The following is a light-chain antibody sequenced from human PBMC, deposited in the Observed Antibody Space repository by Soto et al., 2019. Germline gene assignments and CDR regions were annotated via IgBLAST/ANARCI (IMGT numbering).Light chain of an antibody. CDR1: SSDVGAYNY. CDR3: CSYAGTNSYV. Sequence: QSALTQPASVSGSPGQSITISCTGTSSDVGAYNYVSWYQQHPGTAPKLMIHEGSKRPSGVSNRFSGSKSGNTASLTISGLQAEDEADYYCCSYAGTNSYVFGTGTKLTVL. CDR2: EGS. J-gene: IGLJ1*01. V-gene: IGLV2-23*01.